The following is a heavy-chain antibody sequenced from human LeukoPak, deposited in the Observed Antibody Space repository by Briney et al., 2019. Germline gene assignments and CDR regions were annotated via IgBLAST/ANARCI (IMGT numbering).Heavy chain of an antibody. D-gene: IGHD3-3*02. V-gene: IGHV4-61*02. CDR3: VRDRHFWSGYYAGLFDP. Sequence: MASETLSLTCTVSGDSISRSTYYWSWIRQPAGERLQWIGRIYGNGATTYNPSLKTRVTMSVDTSKNQFSLKLTSVTAADTAVYYCVRDRHFWSGYYAGLFDPWGQGTRVTVSS. CDR2: IYGNGAT. CDR1: GDSISRSTYY. J-gene: IGHJ5*02.